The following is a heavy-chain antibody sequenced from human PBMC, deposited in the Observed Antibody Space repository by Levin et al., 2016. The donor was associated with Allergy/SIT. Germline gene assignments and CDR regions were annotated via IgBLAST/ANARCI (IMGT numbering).Heavy chain of an antibody. V-gene: IGHV3-30*03. CDR3: ARHIAGALPQYYYDSSTYYFDN. D-gene: IGHD3-22*01. J-gene: IGHJ4*02. CDR1: GFSFSEYG. Sequence: GGSLRLSCAASGFSFSEYGIHWVRQAPGKGLEWVAMIAFDGRSQHYSDSVKGRFNVSRDNSKNTVYMEMNSLKVDDTAVYYCARHIAGALPQYYYDSSTYYFDNWGQGTLVTVSS. CDR2: IAFDGRSQ.